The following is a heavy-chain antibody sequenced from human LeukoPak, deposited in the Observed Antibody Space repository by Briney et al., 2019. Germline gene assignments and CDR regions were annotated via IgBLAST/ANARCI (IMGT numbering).Heavy chain of an antibody. CDR3: ARGGSYLSAFDI. J-gene: IGHJ3*02. D-gene: IGHD1-26*01. CDR2: INSDGSST. CDR1: AFTFSSYW. V-gene: IGHV3-74*01. Sequence: RGSLRLSCAASAFTFSSYWMHWVRQAPGKGLVWVSRINSDGSSTSYADSVKGRFTISRDNSKNTMYLQMNSLRGEDTAVYYCARGGSYLSAFDIWGQGTMVTVSS.